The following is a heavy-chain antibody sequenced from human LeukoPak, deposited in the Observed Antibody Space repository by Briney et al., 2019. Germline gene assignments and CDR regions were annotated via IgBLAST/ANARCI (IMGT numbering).Heavy chain of an antibody. J-gene: IGHJ4*02. Sequence: PSETLSLTCTVSGGSISSGGYYWSWIRQPPGKGLEWIGYIYHSGSTYYNPSLKSRVTISVDRSKNQFSLKLSSVTAADTAVYYCARDSPLWFGESVWGQGTLVTVSS. CDR1: GGSISSGGYY. CDR3: ARDSPLWFGESV. D-gene: IGHD3-10*01. V-gene: IGHV4-30-2*01. CDR2: IYHSGST.